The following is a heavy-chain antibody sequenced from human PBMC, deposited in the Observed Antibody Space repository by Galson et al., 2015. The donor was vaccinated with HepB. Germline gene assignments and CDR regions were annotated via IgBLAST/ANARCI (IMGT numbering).Heavy chain of an antibody. CDR3: ARDVAPPDVPFTGCFFYGMDV. J-gene: IGHJ6*02. Sequence: SLRLSCAASGFTFSIYAMNWVRQAPGKGLQWVSGISGSSGSTYYADSVKGRFTLSRDNAKNSLCLDMRSLRAEDTAVYHWARDVAPPDVPFTGCFFYGMDVWGQGTTVTVS. CDR2: ISGSSGST. CDR1: GFTFSIYA. D-gene: IGHD3-9*01. V-gene: IGHV3-23*01.